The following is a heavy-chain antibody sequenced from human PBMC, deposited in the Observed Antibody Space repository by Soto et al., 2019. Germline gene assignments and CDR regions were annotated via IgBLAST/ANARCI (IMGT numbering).Heavy chain of an antibody. J-gene: IGHJ4*02. CDR1: GYNFTSYG. CDR2: ISAYNGNT. V-gene: IGHV1-18*01. Sequence: ASVKVSCKASGYNFTSYGISWVRRAPGQGLEWMGWISAYNGNTNYAPKLQGRVTRTTDTSTSTAYMELRSLRSDDTAVYYCARDPGPVSRGVRFDYWGQGTLVTVSS. CDR3: ARDPGPVSRGVRFDY. D-gene: IGHD3-10*01.